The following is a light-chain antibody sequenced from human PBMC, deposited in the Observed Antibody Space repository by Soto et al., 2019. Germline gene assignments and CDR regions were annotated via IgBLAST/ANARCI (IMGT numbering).Light chain of an antibody. CDR1: SSNIGSNT. CDR2: SNN. J-gene: IGLJ2*01. CDR3: AAWDDSLNGVV. V-gene: IGLV1-44*01. Sequence: QSELTQPPSASGTPGQRVTIACSGSSSNIGSNTVNWYQQLPGTAPKVLIYSNNQRPSGVPDRFSGSKSATSASLAISGLQSDDEAEYYCAAWDDSLNGVVFGGGTKLTVL.